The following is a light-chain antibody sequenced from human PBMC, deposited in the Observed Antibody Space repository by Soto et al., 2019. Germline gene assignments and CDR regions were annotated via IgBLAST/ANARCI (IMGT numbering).Light chain of an antibody. Sequence: EIVLTQSPATLSLSPGERATLSCRASQSVSSYLAWYQQKPGQAPRLLIYDASNRATGIPARFSGSGSGTDFPLPISSLEPEDFASYYLQQRSNWPPYTFGQGTKLEIK. CDR1: QSVSSY. CDR2: DAS. J-gene: IGKJ2*01. CDR3: QQRSNWPPYT. V-gene: IGKV3-11*01.